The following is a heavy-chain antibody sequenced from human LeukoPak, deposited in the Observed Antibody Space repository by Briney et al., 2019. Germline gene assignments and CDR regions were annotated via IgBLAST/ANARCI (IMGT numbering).Heavy chain of an antibody. CDR2: IYYSGST. Sequence: SETLSLTCTVSGGSISSYYWSWIRQPPGKGLEWIGYIYYSGSTNYTPSLKSRVTISVVTSKNQFSLWLSSVTAADTAVYYCASYSDSSGYYPFAYWGQGTLVTVSS. V-gene: IGHV4-59*01. CDR3: ASYSDSSGYYPFAY. J-gene: IGHJ4*02. CDR1: GGSISSYY. D-gene: IGHD3-22*01.